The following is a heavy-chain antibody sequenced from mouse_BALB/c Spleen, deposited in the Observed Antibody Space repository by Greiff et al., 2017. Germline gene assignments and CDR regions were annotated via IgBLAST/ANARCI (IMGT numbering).Heavy chain of an antibody. V-gene: IGHV1-67*01. J-gene: IGHJ2*01. CDR3: ARGYGKRRDYFDY. CDR2: ISIYYDNT. CDR1: GYTFTDYA. Sequence: QVQLKQSGPELVRPGESVKISCKGSGYTFTDYAMHWVKQSHAKSLEWIGVISIYYDNTNYNQKFKGKATMTVDKSSSTAYMELARLTSEDSAIYYCARGYGKRRDYFDYWGQGTTLTVSS. D-gene: IGHD1-1*02.